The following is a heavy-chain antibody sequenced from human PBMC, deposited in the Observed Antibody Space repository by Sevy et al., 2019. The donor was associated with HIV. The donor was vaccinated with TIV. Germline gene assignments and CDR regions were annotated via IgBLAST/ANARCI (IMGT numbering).Heavy chain of an antibody. J-gene: IGHJ4*02. CDR2: INHSGST. D-gene: IGHD3-10*01. CDR3: ARGYYYGSGSYFGY. V-gene: IGHV4-34*01. CDR1: GGSFSGYY. Sequence: SETLSLTCAVYGGSFSGYYWSWIRQPPGKGLEWIGEINHSGSTNYNPSLKSRVTISVDTSKNQFSLKLGSVTAADTAVYYCARGYYYGSGSYFGYWGQGTLVTVSS.